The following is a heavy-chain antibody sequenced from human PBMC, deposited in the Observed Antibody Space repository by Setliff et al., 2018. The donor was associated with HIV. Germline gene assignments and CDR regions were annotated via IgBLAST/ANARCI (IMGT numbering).Heavy chain of an antibody. Sequence: LSLTCDVSGLSVSSGYGWGWVRQPPGKGLEWIGTIYHSGITQYNPSLKGRVTMSVDSSKNQFYLKLSSVTAADTAVYYCTRGDYDILTGSATGSDSWGQGMLVTV. CDR1: GLSVSSGYG. J-gene: IGHJ4*02. CDR2: IYHSGIT. D-gene: IGHD3-9*01. CDR3: TRGDYDILTGSATGSDS. V-gene: IGHV4-38-2*01.